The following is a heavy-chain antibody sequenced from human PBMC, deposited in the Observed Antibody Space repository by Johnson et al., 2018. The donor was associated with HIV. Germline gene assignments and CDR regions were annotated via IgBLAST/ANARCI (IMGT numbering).Heavy chain of an antibody. CDR3: ARGGGECGGDCFLGAFDI. D-gene: IGHD2-21*01. CDR2: ISSSGSTR. J-gene: IGHJ3*02. Sequence: QVQLVESGGGLVKPGGSLRLSCAGSGFTFSDYYMSWIRQAPGKGLEWVSFISSSGSTRYYADSVKGRFTISTDNAKNSLYLQMHSLRAEDTALYYCARGGGECGGDCFLGAFDIWGQGTMVTVSS. CDR1: GFTFSDYY. V-gene: IGHV3-11*04.